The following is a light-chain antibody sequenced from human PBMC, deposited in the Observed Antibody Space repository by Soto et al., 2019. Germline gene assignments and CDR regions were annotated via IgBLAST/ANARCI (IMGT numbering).Light chain of an antibody. V-gene: IGKV1D-12*01. CDR2: AES. Sequence: DIQMTQSPSAVSASVGDTDSITCRARQGISNWLAWYQQKPWRAPKLLIYAESSLQSGVSSRFSGSGSGTEFTLTISSLQPEDFATYYCQQGNSFPFTFGPGTKVDTK. CDR3: QQGNSFPFT. J-gene: IGKJ3*01. CDR1: QGISNW.